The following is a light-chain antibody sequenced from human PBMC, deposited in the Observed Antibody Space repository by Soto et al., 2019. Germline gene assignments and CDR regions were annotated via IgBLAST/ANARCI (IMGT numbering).Light chain of an antibody. V-gene: IGKV3-15*01. CDR1: QSVGSN. CDR2: GAS. Sequence: EIVMTRSPATLSVSPGERATLSCRASQSVGSNLAWYQQKPGQAPRLLIYGASTRATGIPARFSGSGSGTEFTLTISSLQSEDFAVYYCQQYNNWPLYTFGQGTKVDIK. CDR3: QQYNNWPLYT. J-gene: IGKJ2*01.